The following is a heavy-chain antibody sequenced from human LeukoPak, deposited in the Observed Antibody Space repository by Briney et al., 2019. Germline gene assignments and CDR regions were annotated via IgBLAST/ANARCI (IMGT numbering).Heavy chain of an antibody. Sequence: GGSLRLSCVASGFTFGSYRMNWVRQAPGKGLEWVANIKQDGSEKYYVDSVKGRFTISRDNTKKLLYLQMNSLRAEDTAVYYCEAGTTGNAFDIWGQGTKVTVSS. V-gene: IGHV3-7*01. D-gene: IGHD1-14*01. J-gene: IGHJ3*02. CDR1: GFTFGSYR. CDR2: IKQDGSEK. CDR3: EAGTTGNAFDI.